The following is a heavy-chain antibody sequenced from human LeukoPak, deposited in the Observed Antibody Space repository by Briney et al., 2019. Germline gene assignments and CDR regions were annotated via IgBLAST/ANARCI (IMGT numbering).Heavy chain of an antibody. CDR1: RGSIKNKK. J-gene: IGHJ4*02. CDR2: MYTNGES. D-gene: IGHD3-16*01. CDR3: ARGYYGGAVDS. Sequence: SSGTLSLPCPVSRGSIKNKKWSWIREPAREGLEWIGRMYTNGESDYNPSLKSRVAMSVDTSKSQFSLKLNSMTAADTALYYCARGYYGGAVDSWGQGILVIVSS. V-gene: IGHV4-4*07.